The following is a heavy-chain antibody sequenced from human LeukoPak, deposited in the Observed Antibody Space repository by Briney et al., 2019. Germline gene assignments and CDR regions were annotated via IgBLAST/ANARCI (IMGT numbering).Heavy chain of an antibody. CDR3: ARDHCSSTSCYFDY. CDR2: IKRDGSDK. V-gene: IGHV3-7*01. Sequence: GGSLRLSCAASGFTFSNYWMAWVRQAPGKGPEWVANIKRDGSDKNYVGSVKGRFSISRDNAKNSLYLQMNSLRAEDTAVYYCARDHCSSTSCYFDYWGQGTLVTVSS. CDR1: GFTFSNYW. D-gene: IGHD2-2*01. J-gene: IGHJ4*02.